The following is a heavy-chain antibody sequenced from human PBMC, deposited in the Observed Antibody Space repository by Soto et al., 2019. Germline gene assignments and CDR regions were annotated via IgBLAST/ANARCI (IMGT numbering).Heavy chain of an antibody. D-gene: IGHD2-15*01. CDR3: ARDSGEDFDY. CDR1: GGSISSYY. J-gene: IGHJ4*02. CDR2: IYYSGST. V-gene: IGHV4-59*01. Sequence: SETLSLTCTVSGGSISSYYLSWIRQPPGKGLEWIGYIYYSGSTNYNPSLKSRVTISVDTSKNQFSLKLSSVTAADTAVYYCARDSGEDFDYWGQGTLVTVSS.